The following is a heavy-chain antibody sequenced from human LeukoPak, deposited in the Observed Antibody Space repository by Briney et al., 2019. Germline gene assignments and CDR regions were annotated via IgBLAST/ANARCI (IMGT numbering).Heavy chain of an antibody. CDR2: IKQGGSEK. D-gene: IGHD6-13*01. CDR1: GFTFSDYW. Sequence: PGGSLRLSCTASGFTFSDYWMTWVRQAPGKGLEWLANIKQGGSEKYYVDSVKGRFTISRDNTENSLYLQMNSLRVEDTAVYYCARDGDSSSWWSSYGMDVWGQGTTVTVSS. CDR3: ARDGDSSSWWSSYGMDV. V-gene: IGHV3-7*01. J-gene: IGHJ6*02.